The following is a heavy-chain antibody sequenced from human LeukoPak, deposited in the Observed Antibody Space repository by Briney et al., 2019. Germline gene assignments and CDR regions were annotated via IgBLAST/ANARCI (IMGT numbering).Heavy chain of an antibody. V-gene: IGHV6-1*01. CDR1: GDSVTSNIAA. CDR2: TYYRSRWNT. D-gene: IGHD7-27*01. J-gene: IGHJ4*02. Sequence: SQTLSLTCAISGDSVTSNIAAWNWLRQSPSRGLEWLVRTYYRSRWNTEYAPSVKSRITITPDTSKNQFSLHFNSVTPEDTAVYYCGRDVDAGVDYWGQGTLVTVSS. CDR3: GRDVDAGVDY.